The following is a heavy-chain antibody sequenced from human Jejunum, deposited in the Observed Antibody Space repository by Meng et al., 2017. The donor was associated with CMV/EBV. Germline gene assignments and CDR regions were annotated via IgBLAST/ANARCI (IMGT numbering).Heavy chain of an antibody. CDR2: IYRGDDK. V-gene: IGHV2-5*02. CDR1: GFSPSTSGEG. CDR3: AHFVGGYYPSRPDY. Sequence: ITLKESGPTLVKPXXXXTPXXSFSGFSPSTSGEGVGWIRQPPGKALEWLALIYRGDDKRYSPSLNSRLTIAKDTSKNEVVLTLTNMGPIDTGTYYCAHFVGGYYPSRPDYWGQGTLVTVSS. D-gene: IGHD1-26*01. J-gene: IGHJ4*02.